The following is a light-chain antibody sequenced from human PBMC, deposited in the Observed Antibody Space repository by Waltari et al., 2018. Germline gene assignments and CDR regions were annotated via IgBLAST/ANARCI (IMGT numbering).Light chain of an antibody. CDR2: YAS. CDR3: HQSYTLPRT. J-gene: IGKJ1*01. CDR1: QSIGTS. V-gene: IGKV6-21*01. Sequence: EIVLTQAPYFQSVTPKEKVTINCRVSQSIGTSIHWYQQKPDQSPKLLIKYASQSFSGVPSRFSGSGSGTDFTLTINSLEAEEAATYYCHQSYTLPRTFGQGTKVEIK.